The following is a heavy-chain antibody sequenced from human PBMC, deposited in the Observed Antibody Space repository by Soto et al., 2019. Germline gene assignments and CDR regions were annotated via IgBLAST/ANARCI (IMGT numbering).Heavy chain of an antibody. D-gene: IGHD2-2*01. CDR3: AKEKHDAGWTGFDY. Sequence: GGSLRLSCAASGFTFDDLSMHWVRQAPGKGLEWVSLIGRDGIYTYYADSVKGRFTISRDNSKNSLYLQMNNLRTEDTAFYFCAKEKHDAGWTGFDYWGQGTLVTVSS. J-gene: IGHJ4*02. V-gene: IGHV3-43*01. CDR1: GFTFDDLS. CDR2: IGRDGIYT.